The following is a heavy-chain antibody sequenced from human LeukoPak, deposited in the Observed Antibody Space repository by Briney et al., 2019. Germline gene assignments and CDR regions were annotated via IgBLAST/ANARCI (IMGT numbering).Heavy chain of an antibody. Sequence: AGSLRLSCAASGFSFSGLGIHWVRQAPGKGLEWVASSWDDEPNGYYSDSVKGRFTISREKSRKTVHLQMNSLKGDDTAVYYCSKDEPLDHWGQGTLVIVSS. CDR3: SKDEPLDH. J-gene: IGHJ4*02. CDR2: SWDDEPNG. CDR1: GFSFSGLG. D-gene: IGHD1-14*01. V-gene: IGHV3-30*02.